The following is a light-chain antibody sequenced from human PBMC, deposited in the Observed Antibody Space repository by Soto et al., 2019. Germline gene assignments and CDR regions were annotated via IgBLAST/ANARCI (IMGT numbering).Light chain of an antibody. Sequence: EIVMTQSPATLSVSPGERATLSCRASQSVSNNLAWYQQKPGQAPRLLIYHASTGATGIPARFSGSGSGAELLTTISIVQSEDFAVYYCQQYNESPLTFGGGTKVEIK. J-gene: IGKJ4*01. CDR2: HAS. CDR1: QSVSNN. V-gene: IGKV3-15*01. CDR3: QQYNESPLT.